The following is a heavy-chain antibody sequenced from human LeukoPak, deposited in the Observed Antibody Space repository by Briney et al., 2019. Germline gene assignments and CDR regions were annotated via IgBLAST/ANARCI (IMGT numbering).Heavy chain of an antibody. CDR3: ARGGNHGDYWYFDL. CDR1: GFTFSSYA. J-gene: IGHJ2*01. Sequence: PGGSLRLSCAASGFTFSSYAMSWVRQAPGKGLEWVSAISGSGGSTYYADSVKGRLTISRDNSKNTLYLQMNSLRAEDTAVYYCARGGNHGDYWYFDLWGRGTLVTVSS. V-gene: IGHV3-23*01. D-gene: IGHD4-17*01. CDR2: ISGSGGST.